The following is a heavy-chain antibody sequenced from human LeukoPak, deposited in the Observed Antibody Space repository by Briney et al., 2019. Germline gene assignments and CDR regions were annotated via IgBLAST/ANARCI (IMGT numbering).Heavy chain of an antibody. D-gene: IGHD1-26*01. CDR2: IKQDGSEK. V-gene: IGHV3-7*01. Sequence: PGGSLRLSCVASGLTFCSYWMSWVRQAPGKGLECVADIKQDGSEKYYVASVKGRFTISRDNAKNSLYLQMNSLRVEDTAVYYCARGKSGSYGTKGYWGQGTLVTVSS. CDR3: ARGKSGSYGTKGY. J-gene: IGHJ4*02. CDR1: GLTFCSYW.